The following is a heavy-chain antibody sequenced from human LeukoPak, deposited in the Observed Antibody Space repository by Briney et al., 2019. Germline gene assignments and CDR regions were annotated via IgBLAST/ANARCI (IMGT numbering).Heavy chain of an antibody. Sequence: GASVKVSCKASGYTFTSYYMHWVRQAPGQGLDWMGIINPSGGTTSYAQKFQGRVTMTRDTSTSTVYMELSSLRSEDTAVYYCARDPSVSGYSFGYFDYWGQGTLVTVSS. CDR2: INPSGGTT. J-gene: IGHJ4*02. CDR3: ARDPSVSGYSFGYFDY. V-gene: IGHV1-46*01. D-gene: IGHD5-18*01. CDR1: GYTFTSYY.